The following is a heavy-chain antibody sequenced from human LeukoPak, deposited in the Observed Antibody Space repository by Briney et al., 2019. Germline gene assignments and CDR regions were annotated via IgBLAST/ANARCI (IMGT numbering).Heavy chain of an antibody. D-gene: IGHD6-19*01. J-gene: IGHJ3*02. V-gene: IGHV1-69*05. CDR3: AKPLIAVAGTSAFDT. Sequence: SVKVSCKASGGTFSSYAISWVRQAPGQGLEWMGRIIPIFGTANYAQKFQGRVTITTDESTSTAYMELSSLRSEDTAVYYCAKPLIAVAGTSAFDTWGQGTMVTVSS. CDR2: IIPIFGTA. CDR1: GGTFSSYA.